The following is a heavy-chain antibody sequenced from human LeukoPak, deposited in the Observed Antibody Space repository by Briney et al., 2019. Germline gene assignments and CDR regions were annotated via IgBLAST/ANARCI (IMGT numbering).Heavy chain of an antibody. CDR3: AKYYGSDY. J-gene: IGHJ4*02. CDR1: GFTFSSYG. Sequence: PGGSLRLSCAASGFTFSSYGMSWVRQAPGKGLEWVAFMKYDGSNTYYGDSVRGRFTISRDNSKNTLYLQMNSLRAEDTAVYYCAKYYGSDYWGQGTLVTVSS. D-gene: IGHD3-10*01. CDR2: MKYDGSNT. V-gene: IGHV3-30*02.